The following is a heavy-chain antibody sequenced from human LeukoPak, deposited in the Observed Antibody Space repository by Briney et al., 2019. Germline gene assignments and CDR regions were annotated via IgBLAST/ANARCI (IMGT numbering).Heavy chain of an antibody. D-gene: IGHD6-25*01. CDR3: ARNASSGFSND. CDR1: GHSIINTNY. V-gene: IGHV4-28*01. J-gene: IGHJ1*01. CDR2: IHHSGNRFESGST. Sequence: PSETLSLTCTVSGHSIINTNYWGWIRQSPGKGLEWIGSIHHSGNRFESGSTHYNPSLRSRVTVSADTSKNQFSLTLRSVTAADTAVYFCARNASSGFSNDWGRGTLVTVSS.